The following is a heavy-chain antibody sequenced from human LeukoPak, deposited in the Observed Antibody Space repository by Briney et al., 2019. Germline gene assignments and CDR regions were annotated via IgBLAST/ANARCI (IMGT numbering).Heavy chain of an antibody. D-gene: IGHD5-18*01. J-gene: IGHJ4*02. Sequence: SETLSLTCTVSGGSISSYYWSWIRQPPGQGLEWVGYIYYSGSTNYNPSLTSRVTISVATSKNQFSLKLSSVTAAAAAGSYCSGVRDGYSYGYLGYGGRGTLVTVPS. CDR2: IYYSGST. CDR3: SGVRDGYSYGYLGY. V-gene: IGHV4-59*01. CDR1: GGSISSYY.